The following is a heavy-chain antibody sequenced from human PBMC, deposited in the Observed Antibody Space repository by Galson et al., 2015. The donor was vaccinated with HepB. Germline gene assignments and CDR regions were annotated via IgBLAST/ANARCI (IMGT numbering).Heavy chain of an antibody. D-gene: IGHD3-22*01. CDR2: INPSGGST. CDR3: ARDRRGEWLLLPGAFDI. J-gene: IGHJ3*02. CDR1: GYTFTSYY. Sequence: SVKVSCKASGYTFTSYYMHWVRQAPGQGLEWMGIINPSGGSTSYAQKFQGRVTMTRDTSTSTVYMELSSLRSEDTAVYYCARDRRGEWLLLPGAFDIWGQGTMVTASS. V-gene: IGHV1-46*01.